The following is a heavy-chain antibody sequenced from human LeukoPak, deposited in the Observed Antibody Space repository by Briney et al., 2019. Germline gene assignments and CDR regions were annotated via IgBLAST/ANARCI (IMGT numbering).Heavy chain of an antibody. CDR1: GYTFTSCG. D-gene: IGHD6-13*01. Sequence: ASVKVSCKASGYTFTSCGISWVRQAPGQELEWMGWLSPNSGDTKLAQKFQGRVTMTRDTSISTAYMELSSLTSDDTAVYYCARATDISSWYLAYWGQGTLVTVSS. CDR3: ARATDISSWYLAY. CDR2: LSPNSGDT. J-gene: IGHJ4*02. V-gene: IGHV1-2*02.